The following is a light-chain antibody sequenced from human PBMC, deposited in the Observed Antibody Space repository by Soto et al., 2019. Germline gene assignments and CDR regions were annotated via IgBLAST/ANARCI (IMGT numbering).Light chain of an antibody. CDR2: VAS. CDR3: HQYGLSPPYT. J-gene: IGKJ3*01. CDR1: QSVSSSY. Sequence: EIVLTQSPGTLSLSPGERATLSCRASQSVSSSYLAWYQQKPGQAPRLLIYVASSRATGIPDRFSGSGSGTDFTLTISRLEPEDFAVYYCHQYGLSPPYTFGPGTKVDIK. V-gene: IGKV3-20*01.